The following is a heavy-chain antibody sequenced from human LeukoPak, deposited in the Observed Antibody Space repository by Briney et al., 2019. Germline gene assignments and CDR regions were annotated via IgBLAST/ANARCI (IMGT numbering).Heavy chain of an antibody. V-gene: IGHV3-30*09. Sequence: GGSLRLSCAASGFTFSSYAMHWVRQAPGKGLEWVAVISYDGSNKYYADSVKGRFAISRDNSKNTLYLQMNSLRAEDTAVYHCARGGRFYDFWSGSLVFDVWGQGTMVTVSS. CDR2: ISYDGSNK. CDR1: GFTFSSYA. J-gene: IGHJ3*01. CDR3: ARGGRFYDFWSGSLVFDV. D-gene: IGHD3-3*01.